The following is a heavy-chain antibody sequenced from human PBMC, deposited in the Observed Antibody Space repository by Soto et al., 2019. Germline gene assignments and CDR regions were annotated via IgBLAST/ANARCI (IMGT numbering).Heavy chain of an antibody. D-gene: IGHD1-26*01. V-gene: IGHV3-30*02. Sequence: PGGSLRLSCAASGFTFSGYGMHWVRQAPGKGLEWVAITRHDGSNTYYADSVRGRFTISRDNSKKTLYLQMDSLRAEDTAVYYCARDGVGATTFFGYFDYWGQGTLVTRLL. CDR1: GFTFSGYG. CDR3: ARDGVGATTFFGYFDY. CDR2: TRHDGSNT. J-gene: IGHJ4*02.